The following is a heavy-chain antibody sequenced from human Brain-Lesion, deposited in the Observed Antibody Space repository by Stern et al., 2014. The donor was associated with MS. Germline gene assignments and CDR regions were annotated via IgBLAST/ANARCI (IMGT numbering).Heavy chain of an antibody. V-gene: IGHV3-43D*03. CDR3: AGGLGF. CDR1: GFPFDDSA. D-gene: IGHD2-21*01. CDR2: ITWDGGST. J-gene: IGHJ4*02. Sequence: QLVESGGVVVQPGGSLGLSCAASGFPFDDSAIHWVRQAQGKGLEWVSLITWDGGSTSYTDSVKGRFSISRDNRKSFLYLQMNSLRPEDTALYYCAGGLGFWGRGTLVTVSS.